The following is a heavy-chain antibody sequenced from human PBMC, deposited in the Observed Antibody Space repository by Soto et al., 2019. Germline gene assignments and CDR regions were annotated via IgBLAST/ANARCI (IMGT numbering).Heavy chain of an antibody. Sequence: GGSLRLSCAASGFTFSSYGLHWVRQAPDKGLEWVAIISYDGSNKYYADSVKGRFTISRDNSKNTLYLQMNSLRAEDTAIYYCARDRGAATKMVFDPWGQGTLVTVSS. D-gene: IGHD2-15*01. CDR3: ARDRGAATKMVFDP. V-gene: IGHV3-33*01. CDR2: ISYDGSNK. CDR1: GFTFSSYG. J-gene: IGHJ5*02.